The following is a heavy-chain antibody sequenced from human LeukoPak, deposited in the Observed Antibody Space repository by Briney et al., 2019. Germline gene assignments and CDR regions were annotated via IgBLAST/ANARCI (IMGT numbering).Heavy chain of an antibody. CDR3: TRQSPGGCGGDCSFDY. V-gene: IGHV3-49*03. CDR2: IRSKAYGGTT. CDR1: GFTFGDYA. D-gene: IGHD2-21*02. J-gene: IGHJ4*02. Sequence: GGSLRLSCTASGFTFGDYAMSWFRQAPGKGLEWVGFIRSKAYGGTTEYAASVKGRFTISRDDSKSIAYLQMNSLKTEDTAVYYCTRQSPGGCGGDCSFDYWGQGTLVTVSS.